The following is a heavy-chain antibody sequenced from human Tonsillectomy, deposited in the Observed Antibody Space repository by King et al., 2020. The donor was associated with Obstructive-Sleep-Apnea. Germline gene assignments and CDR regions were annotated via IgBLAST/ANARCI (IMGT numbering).Heavy chain of an antibody. D-gene: IGHD3-3*01. V-gene: IGHV3-66*01. J-gene: IGHJ4*02. Sequence: VQLVESGGGLVQPGGSLRLSCAASGFTVRSNYMTWVRQAPGKGLEWVSVIYSGGSTDYADSVKGRFTISRDNSKNTLYLQMNSLRVEDTAVYYCATGYDFWSGYYRLGYWGQGTLVIVSS. CDR1: GFTVRSNY. CDR2: IYSGGST. CDR3: ATGYDFWSGYYRLGY.